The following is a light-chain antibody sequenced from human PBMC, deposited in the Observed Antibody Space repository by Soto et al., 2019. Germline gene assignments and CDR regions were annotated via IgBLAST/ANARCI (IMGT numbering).Light chain of an antibody. V-gene: IGLV2-8*01. CDR1: SSDVGRYNY. Sequence: QSALTQPPSASGSPGQSVTISCTGTSSDVGRYNYVSWYQQHPGKAPKLLIYEVTKRPSGVPDRFSGSKSGNVASLTVSGLQLEDEADYYCNSYAGSSVVVFGGGTKVTVL. J-gene: IGLJ3*02. CDR2: EVT. CDR3: NSYAGSSVVV.